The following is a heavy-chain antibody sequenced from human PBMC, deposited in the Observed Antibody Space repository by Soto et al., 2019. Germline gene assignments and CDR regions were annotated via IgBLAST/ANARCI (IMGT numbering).Heavy chain of an antibody. CDR1: GFSFSTYG. V-gene: IGHV3-33*06. CDR3: ANTPGDTYA. J-gene: IGHJ5*02. CDR2: IWSDGSKK. Sequence: QVQLVESGGGVVQPGRSLRLSCAASGFSFSTYGMHWVRQAPGKGLEWVAVIWSDGSKKYYADSVKGRFTISRDNSKNTLYLEMNSLRVEDTAVYYCANTPGDTYAWGQGTLVTVSS. D-gene: IGHD3-16*01.